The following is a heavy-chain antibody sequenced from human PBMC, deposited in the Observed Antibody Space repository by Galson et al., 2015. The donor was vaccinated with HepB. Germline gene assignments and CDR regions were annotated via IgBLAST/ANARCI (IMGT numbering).Heavy chain of an antibody. D-gene: IGHD2-21*01. CDR1: GFTFSSYA. J-gene: IGHJ5*02. CDR3: ARDRHIGRNWFDP. V-gene: IGHV3-30-3*01. CDR2: ISYDGSNK. Sequence: SLRLSCAASGFTFSSYAMHWVRQAPGKGLEWVAVISYDGSNKYYADSVKGRFTISRDNSKNTLYLQMNSLRAEDTAVYYCARDRHIGRNWFDPWGQGTLVTVSS.